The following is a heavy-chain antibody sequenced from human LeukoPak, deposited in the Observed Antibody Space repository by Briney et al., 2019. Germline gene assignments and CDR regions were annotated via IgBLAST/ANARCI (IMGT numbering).Heavy chain of an antibody. Sequence: GASVKVSCKASGYTFTGYYMHWVLQAPGQGLEWMGWISPNSGGTNYAQKFQGRVTMTRDTSISTAYMELSRLRSDDTAVYYCARVRSYGGKGFGLDYWGQGTLVTVSS. J-gene: IGHJ4*02. V-gene: IGHV1-2*02. CDR1: GYTFTGYY. CDR3: ARVRSYGGKGFGLDY. D-gene: IGHD4-23*01. CDR2: ISPNSGGT.